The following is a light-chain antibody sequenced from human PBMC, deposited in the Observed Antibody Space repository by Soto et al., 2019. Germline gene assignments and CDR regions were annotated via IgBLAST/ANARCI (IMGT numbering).Light chain of an antibody. V-gene: IGKV3-20*01. CDR3: YQFGRAPLT. J-gene: IGKJ4*01. CDR2: DAS. Sequence: EIVLTQSPGILSLSPGERATLSCRASQSVSSNYLVWFQQKPGQAPRLAIYDASPRATGIPDRFSGSGSGTDFTLAISGLEPEDFAVYYCYQFGRAPLTFGGGTKVEIK. CDR1: QSVSSNY.